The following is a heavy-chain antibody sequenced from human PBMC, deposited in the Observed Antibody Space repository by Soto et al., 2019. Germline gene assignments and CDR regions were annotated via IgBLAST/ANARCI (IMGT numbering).Heavy chain of an antibody. V-gene: IGHV5-51*01. CDR3: ARLGSYGYSRYYYYGMDV. Sequence: GESLKISCKGSGYSFTSYWIGWLRQMPGKGLEWMGIIYPGDSDTRYSPSFQGQVTISADKSISTAYLQWSSLKASDTAMYYCARLGSYGYSRYYYYGMDVWGQGTTVTVSS. CDR2: IYPGDSDT. J-gene: IGHJ6*02. CDR1: GYSFTSYW. D-gene: IGHD5-18*01.